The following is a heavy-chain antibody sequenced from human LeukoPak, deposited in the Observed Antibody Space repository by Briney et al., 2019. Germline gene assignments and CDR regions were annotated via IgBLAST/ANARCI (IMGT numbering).Heavy chain of an antibody. CDR3: SKKGQADNDGKPD. CDR2: ISRGGAYT. J-gene: IGHJ4*02. D-gene: IGHD1-1*01. V-gene: IGHV3-23*01. Sequence: GGSLRLSCAASGFTFSNYAMTWIRQAPGKGPECVSSISRGGAYTYYADSVKGRFTISRDDSRNTLYLQMNSLRAEDTAVYYCSKKGQADNDGKPDWGQGTLVTVSS. CDR1: GFTFSNYA.